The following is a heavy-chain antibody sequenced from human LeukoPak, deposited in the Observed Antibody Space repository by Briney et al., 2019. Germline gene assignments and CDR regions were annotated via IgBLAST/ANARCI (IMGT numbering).Heavy chain of an antibody. CDR2: IYYSGST. CDR3: ARDRELGY. CDR1: GGSISSSSYY. D-gene: IGHD3-10*01. V-gene: IGHV4-39*07. Sequence: SKTLSLTCTVSGGSISSSSYYWGWIRQPPGKGLEWIGSIYYSGSTYYNPSLKSRVTISVDTSKNQFSLKLTSVTAADTAVYYCARDRELGYWGQGTLVTVSS. J-gene: IGHJ4*02.